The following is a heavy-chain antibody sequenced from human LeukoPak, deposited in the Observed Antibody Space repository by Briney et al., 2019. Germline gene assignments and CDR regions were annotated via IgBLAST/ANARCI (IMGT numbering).Heavy chain of an antibody. V-gene: IGHV4-59*08. Sequence: SETLSLTCTVSGGSISNYFWSWIRQPPGKGLEWTGYIHYSGRTNYNPPLKSRVTISVDTSKNQFSLRLSSVTAADTAVYYCARRRDCGGDCYPFDYWGQGTLVTVSS. CDR2: IHYSGRT. J-gene: IGHJ4*02. CDR1: GGSISNYF. CDR3: ARRRDCGGDCYPFDY. D-gene: IGHD2-21*02.